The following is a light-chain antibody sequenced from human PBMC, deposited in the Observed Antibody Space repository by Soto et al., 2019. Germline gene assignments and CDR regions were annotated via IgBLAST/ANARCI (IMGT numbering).Light chain of an antibody. Sequence: IPLTQSPPSLSASVGDRVTITCRPSQGVSNYLVWYQQKPGKAPKLLIYAASTLQTGVPPRFSGRGSGTDFTLTISSLQPEDFATYYCQQLNSYPRTFGGGTKVDIK. CDR2: AAS. CDR3: QQLNSYPRT. J-gene: IGKJ4*01. CDR1: QGVSNY. V-gene: IGKV1-9*01.